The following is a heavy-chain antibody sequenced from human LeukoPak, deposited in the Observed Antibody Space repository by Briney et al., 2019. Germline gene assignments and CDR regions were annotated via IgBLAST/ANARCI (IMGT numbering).Heavy chain of an antibody. D-gene: IGHD2-21*02. V-gene: IGHV1-24*01. CDR3: ATAPWVVTTKNGNWFDP. CDR1: GYTLTELS. CDR2: FDPEDGEA. Sequence: GASVKVSCKVSGYTLTELSMHWVRQAPGKGLEWMGGFDPEDGEAIYAQKFQGRVTMTEDTSTDTAYMELSSLRSEDTAVCYCATAPWVVTTKNGNWFDPWGQGTLVTVSS. J-gene: IGHJ5*02.